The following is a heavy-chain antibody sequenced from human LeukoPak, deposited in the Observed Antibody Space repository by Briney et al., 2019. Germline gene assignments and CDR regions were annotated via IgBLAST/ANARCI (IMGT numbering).Heavy chain of an antibody. J-gene: IGHJ4*02. Sequence: GGSLRLSCAASGFTFSSYAMSWVRLAPGKGLEWVSAISGTGTTTFYADSVKGRFTISRDNSKNTLYLQMNSLRAEDTAVYYCAKYLFGSYWGQGTLVTVSS. CDR1: GFTFSSYA. V-gene: IGHV3-23*01. D-gene: IGHD3-10*02. CDR3: AKYLFGSY. CDR2: ISGTGTTT.